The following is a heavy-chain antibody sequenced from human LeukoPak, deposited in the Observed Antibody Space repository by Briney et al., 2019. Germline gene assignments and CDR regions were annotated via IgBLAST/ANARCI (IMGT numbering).Heavy chain of an antibody. J-gene: IGHJ4*02. V-gene: IGHV3-48*04. CDR2: ISSRSSTT. D-gene: IGHD3-10*01. Sequence: GGSLRLSCAASGFTFSSYSMNWVRQAPGKGLEWVSYISSRSSTTYHADSVKGRFTISRDNAKNSLYLQMNSLRAEDTAVYYCARERNYYGSGSYYEDEKGVDYWGQGTLVTVSS. CDR3: ARERNYYGSGSYYEDEKGVDY. CDR1: GFTFSSYS.